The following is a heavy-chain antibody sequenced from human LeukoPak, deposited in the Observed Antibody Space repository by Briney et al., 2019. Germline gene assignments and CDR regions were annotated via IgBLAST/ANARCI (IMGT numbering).Heavy chain of an antibody. V-gene: IGHV4-38-2*02. D-gene: IGHD5-18*01. J-gene: IGHJ4*02. CDR1: GGSISSYY. CDR3: ARGYRYSYGYFDY. Sequence: PSETLSLTCTVSGGSISSYYWSWIRQPPGKGLEWIGSIYHSGSTYYNPSLKSRVTISVDTSKNQFSLKLSSVTAADTAVYYCARGYRYSYGYFDYWGQGTLVTVSS. CDR2: IYHSGST.